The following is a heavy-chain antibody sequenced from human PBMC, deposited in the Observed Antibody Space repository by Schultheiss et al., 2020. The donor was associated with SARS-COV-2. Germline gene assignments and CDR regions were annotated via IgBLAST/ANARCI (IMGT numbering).Heavy chain of an antibody. CDR2: ISSSSSYI. V-gene: IGHV3-21*01. CDR3: ARVGHLGPFYGMDV. J-gene: IGHJ6*02. CDR1: GFTFSSYS. D-gene: IGHD7-27*01. Sequence: GGSLRLSCAASGFTFSSYSMNWVRQAPGKGLEWVSSISSSSSYIYYADSVKGRFTISRDNAKNSLYLQMNSLRAEDTAVYYCARVGHLGPFYGMDVWGQGTTVTVSS.